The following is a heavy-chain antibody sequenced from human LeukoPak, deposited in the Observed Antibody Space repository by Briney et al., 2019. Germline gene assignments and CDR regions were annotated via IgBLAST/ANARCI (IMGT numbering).Heavy chain of an antibody. J-gene: IGHJ5*02. CDR3: ARPNYGSGSHNWFDP. CDR2: MHSSGST. CDR1: GPSISSTIYY. Sequence: PSETLSLTCTVSGPSISSTIYYWGWIRQPPGTGLEWIGSMHSSGSTNYNPSLKSRVTISVDTSKNQFSLKLSSVTAADTAVYYCARPNYGSGSHNWFDPWGQGTLVTVSS. D-gene: IGHD3-10*01. V-gene: IGHV4-39*07.